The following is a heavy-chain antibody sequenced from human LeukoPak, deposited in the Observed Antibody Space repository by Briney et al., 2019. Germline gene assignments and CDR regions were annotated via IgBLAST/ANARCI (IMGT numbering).Heavy chain of an antibody. D-gene: IGHD4-17*01. J-gene: IGHJ4*02. CDR2: INPNSGGT. CDR3: RTDRYGDYGDYIDY. Sequence: APVKASCKASGYTFTGYYMHWVRQAPGQGLEWMGWINPNSGGTNYAQKFQGRVTMTRDTSISTAYMELSRLRSDDTAVYYCRTDRYGDYGDYIDYWGQETRDTVSS. CDR1: GYTFTGYY. V-gene: IGHV1-2*02.